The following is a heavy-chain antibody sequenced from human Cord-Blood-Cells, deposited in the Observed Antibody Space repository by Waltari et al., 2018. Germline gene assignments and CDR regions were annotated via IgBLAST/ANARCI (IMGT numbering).Heavy chain of an antibody. CDR1: GGSFSGYY. J-gene: IGHJ4*02. V-gene: IGHV4-34*01. CDR2: INNSGST. CDR3: ARLPISGSYDY. Sequence: QVQLQQWGAGLLKPSETLYLTCAVHGGSFSGYYWSWIRQRPGKGLEWIGEINNSGSTNYNPSLKSRVTISVDTSKNQFSLKLSSVTAADTAVYYCARLPISGSYDYWGQGTLVTVSS. D-gene: IGHD1-26*01.